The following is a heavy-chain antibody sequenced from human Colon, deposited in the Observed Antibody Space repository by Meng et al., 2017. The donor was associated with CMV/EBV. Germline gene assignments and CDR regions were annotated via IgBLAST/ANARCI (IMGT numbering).Heavy chain of an antibody. J-gene: IGHJ4*02. V-gene: IGHV3-21*01. Sequence: RLSCEVSGFPFETYTMNWVRLAPGKGLQWVSSIDSGSSHTYYADSVKGRFSISRDNAKKSLFLEMNSLRAEDTAIYYCERGGSVPFWGQGTLVTVSS. CDR3: ERGGSVPF. CDR1: GFPFETYT. D-gene: IGHD3-10*01. CDR2: IDSGSSHT.